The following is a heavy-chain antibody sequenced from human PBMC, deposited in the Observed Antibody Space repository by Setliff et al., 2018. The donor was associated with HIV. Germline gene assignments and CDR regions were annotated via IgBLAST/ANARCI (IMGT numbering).Heavy chain of an antibody. CDR2: ITNRGT. CDR3: ARRLSTGQPDVFDV. V-gene: IGHV3-53*05. J-gene: IGHJ3*01. Sequence: PSETLSLTCTVSGGSISSHYWSWIRQPPGKGLEFVSIITNRGTYYADSVKGRFTISRDNSKNTLYLQMNSLRAEDTALYYCARRLSTGQPDVFDVWGQGTKVTVSS. CDR1: GGSISSHY. D-gene: IGHD2-8*02.